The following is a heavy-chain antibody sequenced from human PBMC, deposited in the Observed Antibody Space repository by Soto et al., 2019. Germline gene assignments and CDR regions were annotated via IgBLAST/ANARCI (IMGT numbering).Heavy chain of an antibody. V-gene: IGHV3-30*18. J-gene: IGHJ4*02. Sequence: QVQLVESGGGVVQPGRSLRLSCAATGFTFSSYGMHWVRQAPGKGLEWVAVISYDGSNKYYADSVKGRFTISRDNSKNTLYLQMISLRAEDTAVYYCANLGLVVVAATDYWGQGTLVTVSS. CDR2: ISYDGSNK. CDR1: GFTFSSYG. CDR3: ANLGLVVVAATDY. D-gene: IGHD2-15*01.